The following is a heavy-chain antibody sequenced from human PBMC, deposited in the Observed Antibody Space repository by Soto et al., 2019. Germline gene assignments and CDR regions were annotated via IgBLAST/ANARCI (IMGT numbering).Heavy chain of an antibody. CDR1: GFTFDDFA. CDR3: AKDSGRDGYTPFDY. Sequence: EVQLVESGGGLVQPGRSLRLSCAASGFTFDDFAMHWVRQGPGKGLEWVSIITWNSDTVAYADSVKGRFTISRDNAKNSLYLQMNSLRAEDPALYYCAKDSGRDGYTPFDYCGQGTLVTVSS. CDR2: ITWNSDTV. V-gene: IGHV3-9*01. D-gene: IGHD5-12*01. J-gene: IGHJ4*02.